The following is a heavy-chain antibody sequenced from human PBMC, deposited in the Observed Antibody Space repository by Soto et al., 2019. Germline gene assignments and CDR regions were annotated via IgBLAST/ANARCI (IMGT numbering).Heavy chain of an antibody. V-gene: IGHV1-69*13. CDR2: IIPIFGTA. J-gene: IGHJ4*02. CDR3: ARVGYSYGYYFDY. Sequence: SVKVSCKASGGTFSSYAISWVRQAPGQGLEWMGGIIPIFGTANYAQKFQGRVTITADESTSTAYMELSSLRSEDTAVYYCARVGYSYGYYFDYWGQGTLVTVSS. D-gene: IGHD5-18*01. CDR1: GGTFSSYA.